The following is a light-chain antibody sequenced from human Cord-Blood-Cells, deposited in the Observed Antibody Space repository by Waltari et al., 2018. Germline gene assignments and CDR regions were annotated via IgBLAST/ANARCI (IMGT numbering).Light chain of an antibody. V-gene: IGLV2-14*01. CDR1: SSDVGGYNY. Sequence: QPALTQPASVSGPPGQSITISCTGPSSDVGGYNYVSWYQQHPGKAPKLMIYEVSNRPSGVSNHFSGSKSGNTASLTISGLQAEDEADYYCSSYTSSSTLVFGTGTKVTVL. CDR3: SSYTSSSTLV. J-gene: IGLJ1*01. CDR2: EVS.